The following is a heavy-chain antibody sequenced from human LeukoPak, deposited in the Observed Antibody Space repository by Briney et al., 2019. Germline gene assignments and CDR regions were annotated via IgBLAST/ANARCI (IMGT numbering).Heavy chain of an antibody. Sequence: ASVKVSCKASGYTFTTFYMCWVRQAPGQGLAWMGWMNPDNGVANYAQKLQGRVTMTTDTSTSTAYMELRSLRSDDTAVYYCARGLEWLTRRHTWFDPWGQGTLVTVSS. D-gene: IGHD3-3*01. V-gene: IGHV1-18*04. CDR2: MNPDNGVA. CDR3: ARGLEWLTRRHTWFDP. CDR1: GYTFTTFY. J-gene: IGHJ5*02.